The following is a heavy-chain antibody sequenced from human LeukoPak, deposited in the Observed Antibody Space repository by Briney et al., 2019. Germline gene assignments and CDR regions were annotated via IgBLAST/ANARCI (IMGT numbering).Heavy chain of an antibody. V-gene: IGHV3-21*01. CDR3: ARVCLAPARYSYADDAFDI. J-gene: IGHJ3*02. CDR2: IRSSSSYI. D-gene: IGHD5-18*01. CDR1: GFTFSSYS. Sequence: GGSLRLSCAASGFTFSSYSMNWVRQAPGKGLEWVSSIRSSSSYIYYADSVKGRFTISRDNAKNSLYLQMNSLRAEDTAVYYCARVCLAPARYSYADDAFDIWGQGTMVTVSS.